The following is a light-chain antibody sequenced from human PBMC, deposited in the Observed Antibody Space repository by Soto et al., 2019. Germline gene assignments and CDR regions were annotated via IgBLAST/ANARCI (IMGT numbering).Light chain of an antibody. CDR3: QQYGSSKT. Sequence: EIVLTQSPGTLSLSPGERATLSCRASQSVSSSYLAWYRQKPGQAPRLLIYGASSRATGIPDRLSGSGSGTDFTLTISRLEPEDFAVYYCQQYGSSKTFGQGTKVDIK. CDR1: QSVSSSY. CDR2: GAS. V-gene: IGKV3-20*01. J-gene: IGKJ1*01.